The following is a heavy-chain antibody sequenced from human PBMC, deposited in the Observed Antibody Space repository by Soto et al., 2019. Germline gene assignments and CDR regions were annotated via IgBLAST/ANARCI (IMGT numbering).Heavy chain of an antibody. D-gene: IGHD1-26*01. Sequence: CAASGFPFSVYYMSWIRQAPGKGLEWLSYITDSGSTIYYADSVKGRFTISRDNSKNTLYLQMNSLRAEDTAVYYCAKDFLSGKVGATVDYWGQGTLVTVSS. CDR3: AKDFLSGKVGATVDY. CDR2: ITDSGSTI. J-gene: IGHJ4*02. CDR1: GFPFSVYY. V-gene: IGHV3-11*04.